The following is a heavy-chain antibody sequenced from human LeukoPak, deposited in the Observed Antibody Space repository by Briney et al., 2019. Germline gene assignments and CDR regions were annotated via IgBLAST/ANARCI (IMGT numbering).Heavy chain of an antibody. V-gene: IGHV4-59*01. Sequence: SETLSLTCTVSGGSISSYYWSWIRQPPGKGLEWIGYIYYSGTTYYNPSLKSRVTISVDTSKNQFSLKLTSVTAADTAVYYCAREGRDGLFDYWGQGTLVTVSS. J-gene: IGHJ4*02. D-gene: IGHD5-24*01. CDR3: AREGRDGLFDY. CDR1: GGSISSYY. CDR2: IYYSGTT.